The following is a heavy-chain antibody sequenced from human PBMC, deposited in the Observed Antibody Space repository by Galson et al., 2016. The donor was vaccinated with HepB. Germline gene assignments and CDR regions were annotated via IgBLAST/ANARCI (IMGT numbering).Heavy chain of an antibody. Sequence: SLRLSCAASGFTFSNYAMSWVRQAPGKGLEWVSGLSDSGSAAYYADSVKGRFTISRDNSKNTLFLQMDSLGVEDTAVYYCAKEHSRHGNPYFDYWGQGNLGTVPS. D-gene: IGHD1-14*01. J-gene: IGHJ4*02. CDR3: AKEHSRHGNPYFDY. V-gene: IGHV3-23*01. CDR2: LSDSGSAA. CDR1: GFTFSNYA.